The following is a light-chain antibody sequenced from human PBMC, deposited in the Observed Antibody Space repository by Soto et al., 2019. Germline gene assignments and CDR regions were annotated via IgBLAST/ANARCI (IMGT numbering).Light chain of an antibody. CDR3: EVWDDSLNGVV. CDR2: GND. Sequence: QSVLTQPPSASGTPGQRVIISCSGGSSNIGNNPVSWYQHLPGSTPRPLIYGNDLRPSGVPDRFSASKSGTSASLAISGLQSEDEADYYCEVWDDSLNGVVFGGGTQLTVL. V-gene: IGLV1-44*01. J-gene: IGLJ7*01. CDR1: SSNIGNNP.